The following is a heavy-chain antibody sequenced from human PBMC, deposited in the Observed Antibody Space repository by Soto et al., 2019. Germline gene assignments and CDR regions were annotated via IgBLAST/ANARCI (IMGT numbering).Heavy chain of an antibody. CDR2: INHSGST. J-gene: IGHJ4*02. D-gene: IGHD2-21*02. CDR1: GGSFSGYY. CDR3: AREVVTAIGGFDY. Sequence: SETLSLTCAVYGGSFSGYYWSWIRQPPGKGLEWIGEINHSGSTNYNPSLKSRVTISVDTSKNQFSLKLSSVTAADTAVYYCAREVVTAIGGFDYWGQGTLVTVSS. V-gene: IGHV4-34*01.